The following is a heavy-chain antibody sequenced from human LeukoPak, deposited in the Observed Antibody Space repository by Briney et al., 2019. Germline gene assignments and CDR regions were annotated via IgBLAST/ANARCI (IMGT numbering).Heavy chain of an antibody. CDR2: ISGSGDST. Sequence: ETLSLTCTVSGGSISSSSYYWGWIRQPPGKGLEWVSGISGSGDSTYYADSVKGRFTISRDNSKNTLYLQMNSLGAEDTAVYYCARRSGIAVAGAFDYWGQGTLVTVSS. V-gene: IGHV3-23*01. CDR1: GGSISSSSYY. CDR3: ARRSGIAVAGAFDY. J-gene: IGHJ4*02. D-gene: IGHD6-19*01.